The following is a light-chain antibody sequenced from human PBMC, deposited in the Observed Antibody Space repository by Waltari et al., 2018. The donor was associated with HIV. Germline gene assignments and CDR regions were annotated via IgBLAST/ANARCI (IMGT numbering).Light chain of an antibody. V-gene: IGLV2-11*01. Sequence: QSALTQPRSVSGSPGQSVTLSCTGSSSDVGKFDYFSWYQYHPAKAPKVMIFDVSKRPSGVPDRFSGSKSGNTASLTISGLQAEDEADYYCCSYAGRDTFVLFGGGTKLTVL. CDR2: DVS. CDR3: CSYAGRDTFVL. J-gene: IGLJ2*01. CDR1: SSDVGKFDY.